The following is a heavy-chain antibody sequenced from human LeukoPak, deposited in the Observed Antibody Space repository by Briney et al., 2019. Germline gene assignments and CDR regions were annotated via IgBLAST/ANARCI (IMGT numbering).Heavy chain of an antibody. D-gene: IGHD1-26*01. Sequence: SGGSLRLSCAASGFSVSNKYMSWVRQAPGKGLEWVSSISSSSSYIYYADSVKGRFTISRDNAKNSLYLQMNSLRAEDTAVYYCARGDEVGATTLDAFDIWGQGTMVTVSS. J-gene: IGHJ3*02. CDR2: ISSSSSYI. CDR3: ARGDEVGATTLDAFDI. V-gene: IGHV3-21*01. CDR1: GFSVSNKY.